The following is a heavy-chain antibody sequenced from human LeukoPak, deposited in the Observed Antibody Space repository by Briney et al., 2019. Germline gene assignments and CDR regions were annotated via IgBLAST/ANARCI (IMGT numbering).Heavy chain of an antibody. CDR2: VSSNGGST. J-gene: IGHJ6*04. CDR1: GFTFSSYA. D-gene: IGHD3-10*01. CDR3: VKEVLVRYYYYGMDV. Sequence: GGSLRLSCSASGFTFSSYAMHWVRHAPGKGLEYVSAVSSNGGSTYYADSVKGRFTISRDNSKNTLYLQMSSLRAEDTAVYYCVKEVLVRYYYYGMDVWGKGTTVTVSS. V-gene: IGHV3-64D*06.